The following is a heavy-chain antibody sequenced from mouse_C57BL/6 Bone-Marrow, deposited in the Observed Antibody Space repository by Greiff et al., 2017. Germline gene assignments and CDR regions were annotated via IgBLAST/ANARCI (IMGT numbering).Heavy chain of an antibody. Sequence: EVQGVESGGGLVQPGGSMKLSCAASGFTFSDAWMDWVRQSPEKGLEWVAEIRNKANNHATYYAESVKGRFTISRDDSKSSVYLQMNSLRAEETGIYYCTRVYSNYDAMDYWGQGTSVTVSS. D-gene: IGHD2-5*01. CDR3: TRVYSNYDAMDY. CDR1: GFTFSDAW. V-gene: IGHV6-6*01. CDR2: IRNKANNHAT. J-gene: IGHJ4*01.